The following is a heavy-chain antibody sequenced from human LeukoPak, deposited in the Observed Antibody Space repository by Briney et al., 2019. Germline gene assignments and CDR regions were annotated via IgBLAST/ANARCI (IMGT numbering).Heavy chain of an antibody. J-gene: IGHJ4*02. V-gene: IGHV3-23*01. Sequence: GGSLRLSCAASGFTFSSYAMSWVRQAPGKGLEWVSVISGSGGSTDYADSVKGRLTISRDNSKNTLHLQMNSLRVDDTAVYYCAKAIRPVVAASTFDYWGQGTLVTVSS. CDR3: AKAIRPVVAASTFDY. D-gene: IGHD2-15*01. CDR1: GFTFSSYA. CDR2: ISGSGGST.